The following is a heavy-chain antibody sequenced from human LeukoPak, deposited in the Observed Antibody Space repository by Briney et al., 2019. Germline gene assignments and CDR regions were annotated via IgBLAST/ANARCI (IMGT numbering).Heavy chain of an antibody. V-gene: IGHV1-8*03. CDR2: MNPNSGNT. Sequence: ASVKVSCKASGYTFTSYDINWVGQATGQAPEWMGWMNPNSGNTGYAQKFQGRVTITRNTSISTAYMELSSLRSEDTAVYYCARGPPSYSSSSYWFDPWGQGTLVTVSS. D-gene: IGHD6-13*01. CDR1: GYTFTSYD. J-gene: IGHJ5*02. CDR3: ARGPPSYSSSSYWFDP.